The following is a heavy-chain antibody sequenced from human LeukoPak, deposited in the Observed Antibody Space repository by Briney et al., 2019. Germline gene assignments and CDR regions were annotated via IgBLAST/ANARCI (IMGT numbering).Heavy chain of an antibody. CDR1: GFSVSSYG. CDR2: LYSNGGT. J-gene: IGHJ5*02. CDR3: VRDRAEGRAWVEFDP. V-gene: IGHV3-66*03. Sequence: GGSLRLSCVASGFSVSSYGMSWVRQAPGKAPEWVSLLYSNGGTYYADSVKGRFIISRDNSKNTLYLQMNNLRAEDTAVYHCVRDRAEGRAWVEFDPWGQGTVVTVSS.